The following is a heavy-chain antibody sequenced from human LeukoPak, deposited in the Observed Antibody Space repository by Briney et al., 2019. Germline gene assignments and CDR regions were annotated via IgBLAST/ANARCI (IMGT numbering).Heavy chain of an antibody. CDR3: ARGVSRYYFDY. J-gene: IGHJ4*02. D-gene: IGHD6-13*01. CDR1: GFTFSSYG. CDR2: ISSSSSYI. Sequence: GGSLRLSCAASGFTFSSYGMHWVRQAPGKGLEWVSSISSSSSYIYYADSVKGRFTISRDNAKNSLYLQMNSLRAEDTAVYYCARGVSRYYFDYWGQGTLVTVSS. V-gene: IGHV3-21*01.